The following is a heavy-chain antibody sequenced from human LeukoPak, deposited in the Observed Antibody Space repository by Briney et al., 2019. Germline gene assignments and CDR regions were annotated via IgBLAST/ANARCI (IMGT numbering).Heavy chain of an antibody. D-gene: IGHD2-15*01. CDR2: ISGSGGST. CDR1: GFTFSSYA. J-gene: IGHJ4*02. CDR3: ARTRVSGGTFYHPFDY. V-gene: IGHV3-23*01. Sequence: PGGSLRLSCAASGFTFSSYAMTWVRQAPGKGLEWVSAISGSGGSTYYADSVKGRFTISRDNSKNTLYLQMNSLRAEDTAVYSCARTRVSGGTFYHPFDYWGQGTLVTVSS.